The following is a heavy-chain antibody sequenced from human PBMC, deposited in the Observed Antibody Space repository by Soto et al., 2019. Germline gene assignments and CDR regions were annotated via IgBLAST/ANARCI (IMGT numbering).Heavy chain of an antibody. CDR1: GGSITNYY. D-gene: IGHD3-10*01. CDR2: IQSNGYS. J-gene: IGHJ6*02. Sequence: QVQLQESGPGLVKPSETLSLTCTVSGGSITNYYCSWFRQPPGKGLEWIGYIQSNGYSAYNLSLKRRVTMAMDTSKTQFSLMLESVPATDTAVYYCARHGFGSLHGLVDVWGQGTTVIVSS. V-gene: IGHV4-59*08. CDR3: ARHGFGSLHGLVDV.